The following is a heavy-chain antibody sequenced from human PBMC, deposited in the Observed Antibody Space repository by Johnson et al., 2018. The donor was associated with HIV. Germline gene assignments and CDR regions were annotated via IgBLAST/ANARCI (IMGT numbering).Heavy chain of an antibody. CDR1: GFTISTFW. Sequence: VQLVESGGALVQPGGSLRLSCEVSGFTISTFWMHWVRQVPGKGLMWVSRISGDGSSSSYADSVMGRFTISRDNSKNTLYVEMNSLRVEDTAVYYCAKVGRMTTVVTPGDAFDIWGQGTKVTVSS. CDR3: AKVGRMTTVVTPGDAFDI. CDR2: ISGDGSSS. J-gene: IGHJ3*02. D-gene: IGHD4-23*01. V-gene: IGHV3-74*02.